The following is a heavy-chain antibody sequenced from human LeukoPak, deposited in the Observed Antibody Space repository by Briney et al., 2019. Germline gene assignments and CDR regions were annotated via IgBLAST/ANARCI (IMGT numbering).Heavy chain of an antibody. CDR1: GYTFTSYG. V-gene: IGHV1-18*01. D-gene: IGHD6-19*01. CDR3: ATNQRRQWLAPGGVYYMDV. CDR2: ISAYNGNT. J-gene: IGHJ6*03. Sequence: GASVKVSCKASGYTFTSYGISWVRQAPGQGLEWMGWISAYNGNTNYAQKLQGRVTMTTDTSTSTAYMELRSLRSDDTAVYYCATNQRRQWLAPGGVYYMDVWGKGTTVTVSS.